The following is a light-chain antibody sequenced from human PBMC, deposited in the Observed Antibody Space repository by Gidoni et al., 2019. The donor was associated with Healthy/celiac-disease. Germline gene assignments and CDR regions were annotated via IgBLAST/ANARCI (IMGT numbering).Light chain of an antibody. J-gene: IGKJ5*01. Sequence: ESELTQSPATLALSPGERATLSCRASQSVSSYLAWYQQKPGQAPRLLIYDASHRATGIPARFSGSVSGTDFTLTISSLEPADFAVYYCQQRSNWPITFGQGTRLEIK. CDR3: QQRSNWPIT. CDR2: DAS. CDR1: QSVSSY. V-gene: IGKV3-11*01.